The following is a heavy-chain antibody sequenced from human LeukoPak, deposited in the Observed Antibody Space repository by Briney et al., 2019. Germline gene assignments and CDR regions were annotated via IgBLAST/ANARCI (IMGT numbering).Heavy chain of an antibody. J-gene: IGHJ4*02. Sequence: GRSLRLSCAASGFTFSSYAMHWVRQAPGKGLEWVAVISYDGSNKYYADSVKGRFTISRDNAKNSLYLQMNSLRAEDTAVYYCAREVVSIDYWGQGTLVTVSS. D-gene: IGHD3-22*01. V-gene: IGHV3-30-3*01. CDR2: ISYDGSNK. CDR3: AREVVSIDY. CDR1: GFTFSSYA.